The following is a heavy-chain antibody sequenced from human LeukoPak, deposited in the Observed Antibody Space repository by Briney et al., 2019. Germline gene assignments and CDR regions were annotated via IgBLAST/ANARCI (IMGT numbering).Heavy chain of an antibody. V-gene: IGHV3-21*01. J-gene: IGHJ4*02. Sequence: GGSLKLSCAASGFTFKSYSMNWVRQAPGKGLEWVSSISSSSSYIYYGDSVKGRFTISRDNAQHSLYLQMNSLRAEDTALYYCARGSGPTVTPADYWGRGTLVTDSS. CDR1: GFTFKSYS. D-gene: IGHD4-17*01. CDR2: ISSSSSYI. CDR3: ARGSGPTVTPADY.